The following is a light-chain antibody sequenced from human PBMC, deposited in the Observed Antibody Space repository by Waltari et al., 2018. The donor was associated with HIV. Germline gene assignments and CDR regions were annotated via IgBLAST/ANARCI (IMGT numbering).Light chain of an antibody. Sequence: EIVLTQSPGTLSLSPGERATLSCRASQSVSSSYLAWYQQKPGQAPRLLIYGASSRATGIPDRVSGSGSGTDFTLTISRLEPEDFAVYYCHQYGSSYTFGQGTKLEIK. J-gene: IGKJ2*01. CDR1: QSVSSSY. V-gene: IGKV3-20*01. CDR2: GAS. CDR3: HQYGSSYT.